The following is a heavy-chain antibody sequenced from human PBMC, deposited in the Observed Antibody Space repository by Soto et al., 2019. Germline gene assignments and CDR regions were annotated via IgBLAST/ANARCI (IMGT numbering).Heavy chain of an antibody. D-gene: IGHD1-1*01. Sequence: QVTLKESGPVLVKPTETLTLTCTVSGFSLSNARMGVSWIRQPPGKALEWLAHIFSDDEKSYSTSLKSRLTISKDTSKSQVVLTMTNMDPVDTATYYCARTEATGTYYYYYYGMDVWGQGTTVTVSS. CDR1: GFSLSNARMG. CDR3: ARTEATGTYYYYYYGMDV. J-gene: IGHJ6*02. CDR2: IFSDDEK. V-gene: IGHV2-26*01.